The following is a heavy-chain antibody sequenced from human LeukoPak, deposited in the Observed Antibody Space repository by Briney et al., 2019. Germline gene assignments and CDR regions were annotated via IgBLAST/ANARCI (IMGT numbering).Heavy chain of an antibody. V-gene: IGHV1-69*04. D-gene: IGHD2-21*01. J-gene: IGHJ6*02. CDR2: IIPILGIA. CDR1: GGTFSSYA. Sequence: SVKVSFKASGGTFSSYAISWVRQAPGQGLEWMGRIIPILGIANYAQKFQGRVTITADKSTSTAYMELSSLRSEDTAVYYCASPTYSYYGMDVWGQGTTVTVSS. CDR3: ASPTYSYYGMDV.